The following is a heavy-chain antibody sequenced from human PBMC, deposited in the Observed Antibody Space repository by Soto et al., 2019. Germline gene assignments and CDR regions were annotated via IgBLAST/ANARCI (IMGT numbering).Heavy chain of an antibody. CDR1: GVSIINYY. CDR3: ARDIQQWPKHYYYGMDV. D-gene: IGHD6-19*01. V-gene: IGHV4-59*12. J-gene: IGHJ6*02. CDR2: IYYSGST. Sequence: LETLSLTCTVSGVSIINYYLILIRQPPGKGLEWIGYIYYSGSTNYNPSLKSRVTISVDTSKNQFSLKLTSVTAADTAVYYCARDIQQWPKHYYYGMDVWGQGTTVTVSS.